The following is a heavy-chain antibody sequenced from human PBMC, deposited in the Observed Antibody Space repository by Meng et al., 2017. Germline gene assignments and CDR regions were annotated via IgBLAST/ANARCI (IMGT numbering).Heavy chain of an antibody. CDR1: GFTFSDYY. Sequence: GESLKISCAASGFTFSDYYMNWVRQAPGKGLEWVSYISSSGSTIYYADSVKGRFTISRDNSKNTLYLQMNSLRAEDTAVYYCAKDRIAAAGYIDYWGQGTLVTVSS. V-gene: IGHV3-11*01. CDR2: ISSSGSTI. CDR3: AKDRIAAAGYIDY. J-gene: IGHJ4*02. D-gene: IGHD6-13*01.